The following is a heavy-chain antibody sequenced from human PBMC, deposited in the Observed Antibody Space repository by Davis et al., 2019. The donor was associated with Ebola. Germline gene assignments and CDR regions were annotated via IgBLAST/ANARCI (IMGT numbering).Heavy chain of an antibody. CDR2: IYYSGST. D-gene: IGHD3-22*01. J-gene: IGHJ3*02. CDR1: GGSVASSSYY. Sequence: GSLRLSCTVSGGSVASSSYYWTWIRQPPGKGLEWIGYIYYSGSTNYNPSLKSRVTISVDTSKNQFSLKLSSVTAADTAVYYCARGAYYYDSSGYYFGHAFDIWGQGTMVTVSS. V-gene: IGHV4-61*01. CDR3: ARGAYYYDSSGYYFGHAFDI.